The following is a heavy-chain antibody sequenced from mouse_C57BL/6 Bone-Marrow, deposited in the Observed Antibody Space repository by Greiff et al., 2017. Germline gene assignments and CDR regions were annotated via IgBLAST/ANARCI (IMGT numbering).Heavy chain of an antibody. Sequence: EVKLMESGPELVKPGASVKIPCKASGYTFTDYNMDWVKQSHGKSLEWIGDINPNNGGTIYNQKFKGKATLTVDKSSSTAYMELRSLTSEDTAVYYCARCGTTVVPYYFDYWGQGTTLTVSS. J-gene: IGHJ2*01. CDR1: GYTFTDYN. V-gene: IGHV1-18*01. CDR3: ARCGTTVVPYYFDY. D-gene: IGHD1-1*01. CDR2: INPNNGGT.